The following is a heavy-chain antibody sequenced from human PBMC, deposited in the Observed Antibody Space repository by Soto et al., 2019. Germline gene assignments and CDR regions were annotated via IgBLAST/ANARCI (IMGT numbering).Heavy chain of an antibody. CDR2: INPKSGGT. D-gene: IGHD3-22*01. V-gene: IGHV1-2*02. J-gene: IGHJ4*02. Sequence: SVKVSCKTSGYTFSAYYMHWVRQAPGQGLEWMGWINPKSGGTLYAQKFQGRVTMTRDTSISTAYMELSRLRSDDTAVYYCARGGTFAYDTSGYSVDWGQGTLVTLSS. CDR3: ARGGTFAYDTSGYSVD. CDR1: GYTFSAYY.